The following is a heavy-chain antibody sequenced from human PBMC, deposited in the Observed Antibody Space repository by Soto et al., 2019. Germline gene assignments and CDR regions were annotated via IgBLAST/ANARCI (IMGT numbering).Heavy chain of an antibody. Sequence: SAKVSRMASVGTFSTDAISWFLWPPGQINEWMGGIIPIFGTANYAQKFQGRVTITADEYTSTASMQISSPRSEETAVYYCASAYCGGDCSNYYYGMDVWGQGTTVTVSS. CDR2: IIPIFGTA. V-gene: IGHV1-69*13. CDR3: ASAYCGGDCSNYYYGMDV. J-gene: IGHJ6*02. D-gene: IGHD2-21*02. CDR1: VGTFSTDA.